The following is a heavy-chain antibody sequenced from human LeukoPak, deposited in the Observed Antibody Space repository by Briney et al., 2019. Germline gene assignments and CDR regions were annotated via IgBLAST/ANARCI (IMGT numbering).Heavy chain of an antibody. CDR1: GFTFSRSW. CDR2: IKSKSSGGTA. J-gene: IGHJ4*02. V-gene: IGHV3-15*01. D-gene: IGHD4-17*01. CDR3: TTGAGDYGNDY. Sequence: GRSLRLSCAASGFTFSRSWMTWVRQAPGKGLEWVGRIKSKSSGGTADYAAPVKGRFTISRDDSENTLYLQMNSLKTEDTAVYYCTTGAGDYGNDYWGQGTLVIVSS.